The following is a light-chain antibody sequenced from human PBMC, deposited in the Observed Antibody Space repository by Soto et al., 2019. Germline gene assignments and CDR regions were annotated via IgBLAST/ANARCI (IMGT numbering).Light chain of an antibody. V-gene: IGLV2-18*02. Sequence: QSALTQPPSVSGSPGQSVTISCTGTSSDVGSYNRVSWYQQSPGTAPKLMLYEVSNRPSGVPERFSGSKSGNTASLTVSGLQADDEAHYYCSSYAGSNNFVFGTGTKVTV. CDR2: EVS. CDR3: SSYAGSNNFV. J-gene: IGLJ1*01. CDR1: SSDVGSYNR.